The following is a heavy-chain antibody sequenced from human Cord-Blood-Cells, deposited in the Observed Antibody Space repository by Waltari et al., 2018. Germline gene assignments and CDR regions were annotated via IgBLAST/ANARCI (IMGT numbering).Heavy chain of an antibody. CDR2: IYYRGST. CDR3: ARFPSTGDRAFDL. Sequence: QVQLQESGPGLVKPSETLSLTCTVSGGSISSHYWSWIRQPPGKGLEWLGYIYYRGSTNYNPSLKSRVTISVDTSKNQFSLKLSSVTAADTAVYYCARFPSTGDRAFDLWGRGTLVTVSS. V-gene: IGHV4-59*11. CDR1: GGSISSHY. J-gene: IGHJ2*01. D-gene: IGHD3-16*01.